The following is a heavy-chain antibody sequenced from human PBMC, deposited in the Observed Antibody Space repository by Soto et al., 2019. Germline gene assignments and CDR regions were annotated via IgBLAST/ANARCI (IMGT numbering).Heavy chain of an antibody. J-gene: IGHJ6*02. Sequence: QVQLVQSGAEVRKPGSSVKVSCKSSGESFSDFAISWVRQAPGKGLEWMGGIIPMSGTPNYAQRFQGRVLITEDVSTKTAYMDLTNLRYEDTAVYYCAITPGGCHHALYLMDVWGQGTTVTVSS. CDR3: AITPGGCHHALYLMDV. CDR1: GESFSDFA. CDR2: IIPMSGTP. V-gene: IGHV1-69*19. D-gene: IGHD2-15*01.